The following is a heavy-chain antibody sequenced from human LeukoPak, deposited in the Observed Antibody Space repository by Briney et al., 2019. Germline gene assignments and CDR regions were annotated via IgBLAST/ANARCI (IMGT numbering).Heavy chain of an antibody. CDR2: IYPGDSDT. D-gene: IGHD3-10*01. CDR3: ARSRYYYGSGSYYNDYGMDV. V-gene: IGHV5-51*01. CDR1: GYSFTSYW. J-gene: IGHJ6*02. Sequence: GESLKISCKGSGYSFTSYWIGWVRQMPGKGLEWMGIIYPGDSDTRYSPSFQGQVTISADKSISTAYLQWSSLKASDTAMYYCARSRYYYGSGSYYNDYGMDVWGQGTTVTVSS.